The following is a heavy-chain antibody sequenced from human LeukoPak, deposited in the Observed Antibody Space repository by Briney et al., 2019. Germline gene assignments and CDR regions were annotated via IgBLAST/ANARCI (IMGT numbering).Heavy chain of an antibody. D-gene: IGHD2-21*02. V-gene: IGHV5-51*03. CDR1: GYSFTTYW. CDR2: IYPGDSDT. J-gene: IGHJ3*02. CDR3: ARRDDLADAFDI. Sequence: GESLKISCKGSGYSFTTYWIGWVRQMPGKGLEWMGIIYPGDSDTRYSPSFQGQVTISADKSINTAYLQWNSLKASDTAMYYCARRDDLADAFDIRGQGTMVIVSS.